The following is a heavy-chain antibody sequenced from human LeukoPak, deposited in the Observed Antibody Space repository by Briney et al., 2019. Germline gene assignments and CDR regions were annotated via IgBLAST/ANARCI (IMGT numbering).Heavy chain of an antibody. CDR2: VNNNNNP. V-gene: IGHV3-23*05. Sequence: PGGSLRLSCAGSGFSLSYYAMSWVRQAPGKGLEWVASVNNNNNPYYADSVRGRFTISRDTSTNTVYLQMNNLRAGDTAIYYYAKDHPSSGWPAFESWGQGTLVTVSS. CDR1: GFSLSYYA. D-gene: IGHD6-19*01. J-gene: IGHJ4*02. CDR3: AKDHPSSGWPAFES.